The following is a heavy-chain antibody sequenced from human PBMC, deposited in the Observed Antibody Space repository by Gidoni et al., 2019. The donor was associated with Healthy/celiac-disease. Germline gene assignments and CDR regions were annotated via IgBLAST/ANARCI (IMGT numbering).Heavy chain of an antibody. CDR3: ARDGDPAAILMRYYYYYMDV. D-gene: IGHD2-2*02. CDR1: GFTFSSYS. J-gene: IGHJ6*03. CDR2: ISSSSSYI. Sequence: EVQLVESGGGLVKPGGSLRLSCAASGFTFSSYSMNWVRQAPGKGLEWVSSISSSSSYIYYAGSVKGRFTISRDNAKNSLYLQMNSLRAEDTAVYYCARDGDPAAILMRYYYYYMDVWGKGTTVTVSS. V-gene: IGHV3-21*01.